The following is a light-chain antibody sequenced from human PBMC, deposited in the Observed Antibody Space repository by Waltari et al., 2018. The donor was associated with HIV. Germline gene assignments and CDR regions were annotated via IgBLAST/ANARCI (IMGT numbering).Light chain of an antibody. CDR2: GAS. CDR3: QQYNNWPPNT. V-gene: IGKV3-15*01. CDR1: QSVSTN. Sequence: EIMMTQSPANLSVSPGERVTLSCRASQSVSTNLAWYQQKPGQAPRLLIYGASTRATGLPARFSGSGSGTEFILTISSLQSEDFAVYYCQQYNNWPPNTFGQGTKLEIK. J-gene: IGKJ2*01.